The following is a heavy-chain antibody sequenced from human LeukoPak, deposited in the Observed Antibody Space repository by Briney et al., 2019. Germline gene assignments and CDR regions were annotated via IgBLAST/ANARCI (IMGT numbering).Heavy chain of an antibody. CDR1: GGTFSSYA. J-gene: IGHJ4*02. Sequence: GASVKVSCKASGGTFSSYAISWVRQAPGQGLEWMGWISAYNGNTNYAQKLQGRVTMTTDTSTSTAYMELRSLRSDNTAVYYCALEEDSYGTGYYFDYWGQGTLVTVSS. D-gene: IGHD5-18*01. V-gene: IGHV1-18*01. CDR2: ISAYNGNT. CDR3: ALEEDSYGTGYYFDY.